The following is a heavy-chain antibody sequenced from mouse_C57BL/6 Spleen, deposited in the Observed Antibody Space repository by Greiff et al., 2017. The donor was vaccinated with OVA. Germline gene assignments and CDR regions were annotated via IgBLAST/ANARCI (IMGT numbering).Heavy chain of an antibody. CDR3: ARDSEGWYFDV. Sequence: ESGPGLVKPSQSLSLTCSVTGYSITSGYYWNWIRQFPGNKLEWMGYISYDGSNNYNPSLKNRISITRDTSKNQFFLKLNSVTTEDTATYYGARDSEGWYFDVWGTGTTVTVSS. CDR2: ISYDGSN. J-gene: IGHJ1*03. CDR1: GYSITSGYY. V-gene: IGHV3-6*01. D-gene: IGHD6-1*01.